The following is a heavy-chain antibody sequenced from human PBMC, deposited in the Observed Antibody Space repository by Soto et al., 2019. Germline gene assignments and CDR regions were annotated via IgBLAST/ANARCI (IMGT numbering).Heavy chain of an antibody. CDR2: ISGNGGST. J-gene: IGHJ4*02. V-gene: IGHV3-23*01. D-gene: IGHD2-2*01. CDR1: GFTFSNYA. Sequence: EVQLLDSGGGLVQPGGSLRLSCAASGFTFSNYAMSWVRQAPGKGLEWVSTISGNGGSTYYADSVKGRFTISRDNSKNMLFLQINSLREDDSAVYYCAKRPASIITFDYWGQGTPVTVSS. CDR3: AKRPASIITFDY.